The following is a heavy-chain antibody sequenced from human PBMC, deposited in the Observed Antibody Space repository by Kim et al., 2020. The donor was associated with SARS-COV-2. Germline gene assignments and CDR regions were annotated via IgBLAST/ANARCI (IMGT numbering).Heavy chain of an antibody. Sequence: SNPSLKNRVTIYVDTSKNQYSLKLSSVTAADTAVYYCARLSSWYHYGMDVWGQGTTVTVSS. V-gene: IGHV4-39*01. J-gene: IGHJ6*02. CDR3: ARLSSWYHYGMDV. D-gene: IGHD6-13*01.